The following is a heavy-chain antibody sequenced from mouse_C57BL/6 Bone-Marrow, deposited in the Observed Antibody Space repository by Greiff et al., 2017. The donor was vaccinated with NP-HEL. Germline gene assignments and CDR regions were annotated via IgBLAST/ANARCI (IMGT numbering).Heavy chain of an antibody. V-gene: IGHV1-55*01. J-gene: IGHJ2*01. D-gene: IGHD2-1*01. CDR1: GYTFTSYW. Sequence: QVQLQQSGAELVKPGASVKMSCKASGYTFTSYWITWVKQRPGQGLEWIGDIYPGSGSTNYNEKFKSKATLTVDTSSSTAYMQLSSLTSEDSAVYYCARSRSTMVYYFDYWGQGTTLTVSS. CDR2: IYPGSGST. CDR3: ARSRSTMVYYFDY.